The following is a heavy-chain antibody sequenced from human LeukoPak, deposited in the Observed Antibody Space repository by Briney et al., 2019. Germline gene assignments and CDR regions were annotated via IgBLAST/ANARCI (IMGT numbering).Heavy chain of an antibody. CDR1: GFTVSSNY. J-gene: IGHJ4*02. D-gene: IGHD6-13*01. V-gene: IGHV3-53*04. CDR2: IYSGGST. CDR3: AREAVAAAGIYYFDY. Sequence: GGSLRLSCAASGFTVSSNYMSWVRQAPGKGLEWVSVIYSGGSTYYADSVKGRFTTSRHNSKNTLYLQMISLRTEDTAVYYCAREAVAAAGIYYFDYWGQGTLVTVSS.